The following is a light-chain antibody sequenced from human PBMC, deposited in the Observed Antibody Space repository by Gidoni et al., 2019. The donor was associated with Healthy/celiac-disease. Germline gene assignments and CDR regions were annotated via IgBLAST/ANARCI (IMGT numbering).Light chain of an antibody. Sequence: DIQMTQSPSSLSASVGDRLTITCRASQSISSYLNWYQQIPGKAPKLLIYAASSLQGGVPSRFSGSGSGTDFTLTISSLQPEDFAAYYCQQSYSTPWTFGQGTKVEIK. J-gene: IGKJ1*01. CDR2: AAS. CDR3: QQSYSTPWT. V-gene: IGKV1-39*01. CDR1: QSISSY.